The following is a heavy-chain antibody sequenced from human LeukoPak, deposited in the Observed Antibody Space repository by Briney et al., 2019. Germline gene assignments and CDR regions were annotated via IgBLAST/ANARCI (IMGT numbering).Heavy chain of an antibody. J-gene: IGHJ4*02. CDR3: ARVSLGYFDWTFDY. Sequence: SQTLSLTCSVSGGSITSGGYYWSWIRQHPGTGLEWIGYIYYSGSTNYNPSLKSRVTISVDTSKNQFSLKLSSVTAADTAVYYCARVSLGYFDWTFDYWGQGTLVTVSS. CDR1: GGSITSGGYY. D-gene: IGHD3-9*01. V-gene: IGHV4-61*08. CDR2: IYYSGST.